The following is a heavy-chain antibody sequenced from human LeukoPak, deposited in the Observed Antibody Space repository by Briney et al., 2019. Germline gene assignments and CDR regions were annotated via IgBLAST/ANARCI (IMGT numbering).Heavy chain of an antibody. J-gene: IGHJ4*02. CDR3: ARDGGVATKHFDY. V-gene: IGHV3-74*01. Sequence: EGSLRLSCAASGFTFSSYWMHWVRQAPGKGLVWVSRINSDGSSTSYADSVKGRFTISRDNAKNTLYLQMNSLRAEDTAVYYGARDGGVATKHFDYWGQGTLVTVSS. D-gene: IGHD5-12*01. CDR2: INSDGSST. CDR1: GFTFSSYW.